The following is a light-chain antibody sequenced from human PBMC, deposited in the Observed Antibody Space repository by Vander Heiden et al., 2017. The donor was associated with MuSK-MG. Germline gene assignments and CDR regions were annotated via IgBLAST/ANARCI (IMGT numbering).Light chain of an antibody. CDR3: RQNLELPWT. CDR2: EVS. J-gene: IGKJ1*01. Sequence: DIVLTQSPLSLSVTPGQAASISCKSSQSLLHTNGKTRLYWFLQRAGQPPQLLLYEVSNRYSSVTDRITGSASGTDFTLKISRVEAEDAGLYFCRQNLELPWTFGQGTKVEIK. V-gene: IGKV2D-29*01. CDR1: QSLLHTNGKTR.